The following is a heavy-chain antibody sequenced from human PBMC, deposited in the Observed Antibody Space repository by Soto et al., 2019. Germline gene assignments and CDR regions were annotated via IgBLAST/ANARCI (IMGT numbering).Heavy chain of an antibody. Sequence: LRLSCAVSGFTFSSYGMHWVRQAPGKGLEWVAVISYDGGNKYYGDSVKGRFSISRDNPKNTLYLQMNSLRAEDTAVYYCAKVTGYCSSSSCSRDYYYYGLDVWGQGTTVTVSS. CDR1: GFTFSSYG. V-gene: IGHV3-30*18. CDR2: ISYDGGNK. D-gene: IGHD2-2*01. CDR3: AKVTGYCSSSSCSRDYYYYGLDV. J-gene: IGHJ6*02.